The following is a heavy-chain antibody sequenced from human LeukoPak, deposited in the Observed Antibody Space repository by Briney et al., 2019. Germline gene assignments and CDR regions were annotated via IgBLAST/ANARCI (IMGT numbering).Heavy chain of an antibody. CDR1: GGSFSGYY. Sequence: SETLSLTCAVCGGSFSGYYWSWIRQPPGKGLEWIGEINHSGSTNYNPSLKSRVTISVDTSKNQFSLKLSSVTAADTAVYYCARSGGSPDYWGQGTLVTVSS. D-gene: IGHD1-26*01. CDR2: INHSGST. V-gene: IGHV4-34*01. J-gene: IGHJ4*02. CDR3: ARSGGSPDY.